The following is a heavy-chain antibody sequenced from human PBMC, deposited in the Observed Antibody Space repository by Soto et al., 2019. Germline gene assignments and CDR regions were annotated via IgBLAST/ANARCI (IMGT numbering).Heavy chain of an antibody. Sequence: GGSLRLSCAASGFTFSDHYMDWVRQAPGKGLEWVGRTRNKANSSTTESAASVKGRFTISRDDSKNSLYLQMNSLKTEDTAVYYCASIMITFGGSTFDYWGQGTLVTVSS. J-gene: IGHJ4*02. CDR3: ASIMITFGGSTFDY. CDR1: GFTFSDHY. D-gene: IGHD3-16*01. CDR2: TRNKANSSTT. V-gene: IGHV3-72*01.